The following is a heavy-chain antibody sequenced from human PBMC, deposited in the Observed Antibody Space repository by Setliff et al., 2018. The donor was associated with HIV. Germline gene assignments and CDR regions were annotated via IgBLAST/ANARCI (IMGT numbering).Heavy chain of an antibody. CDR2: IYTSGST. D-gene: IGHD3-3*01. V-gene: IGHV4-4*07. CDR3: ATLSGPVDH. CDR1: GGSISSYY. J-gene: IGHJ4*02. Sequence: SETLSLTCTVSGGSISSYYWSWIRQPAGKGLEWIGRIYTSGSTNYNPSRQGRVTISVDMSKRQFSLHLTSVTAADTAVYYCATLSGPVDHWGQGTLVTVSS.